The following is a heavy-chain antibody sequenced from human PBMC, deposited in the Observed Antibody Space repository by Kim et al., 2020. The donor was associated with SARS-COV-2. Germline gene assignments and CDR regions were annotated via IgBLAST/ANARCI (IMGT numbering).Heavy chain of an antibody. J-gene: IGHJ3*02. CDR1: GFTFSGSA. V-gene: IGHV3-73*01. Sequence: GGSLRLSCAASGFTFSGSAIHWVRQASGKGLEWVGRVRSGANNYATGYSASVKGRFTISRDDSRNTAYLQMNSLKTEDTAVYFCTSQHSGGSFLFAFDIWGQGTVVTVSS. D-gene: IGHD2-15*01. CDR3: TSQHSGGSFLFAFDI. CDR2: VRSGANNYAT.